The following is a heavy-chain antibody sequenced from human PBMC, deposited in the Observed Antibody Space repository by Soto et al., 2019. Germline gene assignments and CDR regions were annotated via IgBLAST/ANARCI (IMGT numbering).Heavy chain of an antibody. D-gene: IGHD6-13*01. Sequence: ESLKISCKGSGYTFSSYWIAWVRQMPGKGLEWMGIIYPGDSDTRYSPSFQGQVTISADKSISTAYLQWSSLKASDTAMFYCARRSVAAASRDFDYWGQGTLVTVSS. CDR3: ARRSVAAASRDFDY. J-gene: IGHJ4*02. CDR1: GYTFSSYW. V-gene: IGHV5-51*01. CDR2: IYPGDSDT.